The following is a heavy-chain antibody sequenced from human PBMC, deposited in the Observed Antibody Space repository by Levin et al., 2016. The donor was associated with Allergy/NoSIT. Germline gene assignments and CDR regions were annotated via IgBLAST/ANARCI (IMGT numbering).Heavy chain of an antibody. CDR1: GFNFDDYA. J-gene: IGHJ6*02. CDR2: ISWNSRSI. CDR3: AKDISLTVVQGVIKTDYYGMDL. D-gene: IGHD3-10*01. V-gene: IGHV3-9*01. Sequence: SLKISCAASGFNFDDYAMNWVRQAPGEGLEWVAGISWNSRSIGYADSVKGRFTISRDNAKNSLYLQMNSLRAEDTALYYCAKDISLTVVQGVIKTDYYGMDLWGQGTTVTVSS.